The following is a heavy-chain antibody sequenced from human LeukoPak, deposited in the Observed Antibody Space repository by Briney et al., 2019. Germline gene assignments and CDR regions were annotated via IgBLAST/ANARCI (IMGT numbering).Heavy chain of an antibody. CDR3: ARDSFGGYTYGD. Sequence: GASVKVSCKDSGYTFTDDYMHWVRQAPGQGLEWMGWINPNSGGTNYAQKFQGRVTMTRDTSISTAYMELSRLRSDDTAVYYCARDSFGGYTYGDWGQGTLVTVSS. CDR2: INPNSGGT. D-gene: IGHD5-18*01. J-gene: IGHJ4*02. V-gene: IGHV1-2*02. CDR1: GYTFTDDY.